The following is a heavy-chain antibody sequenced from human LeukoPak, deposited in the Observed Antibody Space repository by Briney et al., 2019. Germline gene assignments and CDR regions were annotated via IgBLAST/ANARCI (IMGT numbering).Heavy chain of an antibody. CDR3: ANGSSFISGYSYNWFDP. Sequence: GGSLRLSCTDSGFRLSDYAMNWVRQAPGKGLEWVSSVSVSSRTGYRDYADSVKGRFTNSRDNSENILYLQMDSLRVEDTAVYYCANGSSFISGYSYNWFDPWGQGTLVTVSS. J-gene: IGHJ5*02. CDR1: GFRLSDYA. V-gene: IGHV3-23*01. D-gene: IGHD3-22*01. CDR2: VSVSSRTGYR.